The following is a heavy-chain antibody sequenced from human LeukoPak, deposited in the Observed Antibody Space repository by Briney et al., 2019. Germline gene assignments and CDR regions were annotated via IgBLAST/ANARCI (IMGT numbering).Heavy chain of an antibody. J-gene: IGHJ6*02. CDR1: GGSFSGYY. V-gene: IGHV4-34*01. D-gene: IGHD3-3*01. CDR2: INHSGST. CDR3: ARQFPYYDFWSGYYSSLYYYYGMDV. Sequence: SETLSLTCAVYGGSFSGYYWSWIRQPPGKGLEWIGEINHSGSTNYNPSLKSRVTISVDTSKNQFSLKLSSVTAADTAVYYCARQFPYYDFWSGYYSSLYYYYGMDVWGQGTTVTVSS.